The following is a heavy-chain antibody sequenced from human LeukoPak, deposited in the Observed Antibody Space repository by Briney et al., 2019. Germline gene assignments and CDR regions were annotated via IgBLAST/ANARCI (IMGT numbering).Heavy chain of an antibody. D-gene: IGHD5-12*01. Sequence: GRSLRLSCAASGFTFSSYAMHWVRQAPGKGLEWVAVISYDGSNKYYADSVKGRFTISRDNSKNTLYLQMNSLRAEGTAVYYCARDRGSGYGPPDLDYWGQGTLVTVSS. J-gene: IGHJ4*02. CDR3: ARDRGSGYGPPDLDY. CDR1: GFTFSSYA. CDR2: ISYDGSNK. V-gene: IGHV3-30*04.